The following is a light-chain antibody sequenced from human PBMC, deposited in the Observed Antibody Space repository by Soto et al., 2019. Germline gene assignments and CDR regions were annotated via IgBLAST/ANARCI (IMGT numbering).Light chain of an antibody. CDR3: MQALQSLT. V-gene: IGKV2-28*01. CDR2: FGS. CDR1: QSLLYNNTYNY. J-gene: IGKJ5*01. Sequence: EIVMPQSQLTLPVTPGEPASISCRASQSLLYNNTYNYLDWYIQKPGQSPQLLIYFGSNRAPGVPDRFSGSGSGTDFTLKINRVEAEDVGTYYCMQALQSLTFGQGTRLEIK.